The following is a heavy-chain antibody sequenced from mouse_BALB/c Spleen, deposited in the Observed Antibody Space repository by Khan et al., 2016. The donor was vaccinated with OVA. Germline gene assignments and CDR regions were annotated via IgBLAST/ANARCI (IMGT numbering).Heavy chain of an antibody. CDR2: INPSSAYT. V-gene: IGHV1-4*01. CDR1: GYTFTSYT. J-gene: IGHJ3*01. D-gene: IGHD2-1*01. CDR3: ATAGAYYGNNAWFAY. Sequence: QVQLQQSGGELARPGASVKMSCKASGYTFTSYTIHWIKQRPGQGLEWIGFINPSSAYTNYNQKLKDKATLTADNSFTTAYMQLSSLTSDDSAVYYCATAGAYYGNNAWFAYWGQGTLVTVSA.